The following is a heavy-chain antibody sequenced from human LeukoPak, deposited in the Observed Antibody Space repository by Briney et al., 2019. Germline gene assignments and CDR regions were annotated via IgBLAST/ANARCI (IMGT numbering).Heavy chain of an antibody. J-gene: IGHJ4*02. V-gene: IGHV3-21*04. CDR3: AKDGSPYDFWSGYYDPFDY. CDR1: GFTFSSYS. CDR2: ISSSSSYI. Sequence: GGSLRLSCAASGFTFSSYSMNWVRQAPGKGLEWVSSISSSSSYIYYADSVKGRFTISRDNSKNTLYLQMNSLRAEDTAVYYCAKDGSPYDFWSGYYDPFDYWGQGTLVTVSS. D-gene: IGHD3-3*01.